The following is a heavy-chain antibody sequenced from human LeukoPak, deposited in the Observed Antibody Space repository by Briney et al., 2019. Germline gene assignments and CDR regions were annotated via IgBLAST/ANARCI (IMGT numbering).Heavy chain of an antibody. CDR1: GFTFSSYA. CDR3: ARDPYSGKYPAHALDI. V-gene: IGHV3-30*04. Sequence: GGSLRLSCAASGFTFSSYAMHWVRQAPGKGLEWVAVISYDGNDKYCADSVKGRFTISRDNSKNTLFLQMNSLRPEDTAVYYCARDPYSGKYPAHALDIWGQGTMVIVSS. D-gene: IGHD1-26*01. J-gene: IGHJ3*02. CDR2: ISYDGNDK.